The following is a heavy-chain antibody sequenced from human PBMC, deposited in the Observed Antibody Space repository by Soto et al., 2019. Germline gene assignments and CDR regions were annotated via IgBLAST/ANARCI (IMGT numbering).Heavy chain of an antibody. CDR3: ARAQMPGEY. CDR2: INGDGSTT. V-gene: IGHV3-74*01. J-gene: IGHJ4*02. D-gene: IGHD2-2*01. Sequence: EVQLVESGGGLVQPGGSLRLSCAASGFGLGPYWMHWVRQVPGKGLVWVARINGDGSTTNYADSVKGRFTISRDNAKNTLYLQMNSLRAEDTAVYHCARAQMPGEYWGKGTLVTISS. CDR1: GFGLGPYW.